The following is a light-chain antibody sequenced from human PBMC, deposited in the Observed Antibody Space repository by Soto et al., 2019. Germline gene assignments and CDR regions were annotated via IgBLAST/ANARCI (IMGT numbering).Light chain of an antibody. CDR2: EGS. J-gene: IGLJ1*01. V-gene: IGLV2-23*01. CDR3: CSDAGNSSFV. CDR1: SSDVGSYNL. Sequence: QSALTQPASVSGSPGQSITISCTGTSSDVGSYNLVSWYQQHPGTAPKLMIYEGSKWPSGVSNRFSGSKSGNTASLTISGLQAEDEADYYCCSDAGNSSFVFGTGTKVTVL.